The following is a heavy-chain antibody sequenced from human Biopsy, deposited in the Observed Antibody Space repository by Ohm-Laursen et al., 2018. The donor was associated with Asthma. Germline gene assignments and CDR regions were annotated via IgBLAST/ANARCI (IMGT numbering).Heavy chain of an antibody. Sequence: ASVTVSCKASGYNFISFAIHWVRQAPGQRLERMGWVNTGNGDTKYSQKFQVRVTITRDTSASTAYMELRRLRPEDTATYYCARTYYDFLTGQVKDVFGVWGQGTMVTVSS. CDR2: VNTGNGDT. CDR1: GYNFISFA. J-gene: IGHJ3*01. CDR3: ARTYYDFLTGQVKDVFGV. V-gene: IGHV1-3*04. D-gene: IGHD3-9*01.